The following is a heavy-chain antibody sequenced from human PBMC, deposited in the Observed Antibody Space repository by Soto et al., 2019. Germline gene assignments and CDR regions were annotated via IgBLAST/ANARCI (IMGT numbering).Heavy chain of an antibody. D-gene: IGHD3-22*01. CDR1: GGSISSSSYY. CDR3: ARPTMDYDSTGYYFDY. CDR2: IYYSGST. V-gene: IGHV4-39*01. J-gene: IGHJ4*02. Sequence: QLQLQESGPGLVKPSETLSLTCTVSGGSISSSSYYWGWIRQPPGKGLEWIGSIYYSGSTYYTPSLKSRVTISLDTSKNQFSLKLSSVTAADTAVYYCARPTMDYDSTGYYFDYWGQGTLVTVSS.